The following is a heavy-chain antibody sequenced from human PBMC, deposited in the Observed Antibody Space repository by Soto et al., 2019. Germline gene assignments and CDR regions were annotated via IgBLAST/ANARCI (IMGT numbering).Heavy chain of an antibody. Sequence: QVQLQESGPGLVKPSETPSLTCTVSGGSISSYYWSWIRQPPGKGLEWIGYIYYSGSTNYNPSLKSRVTISVDTSKNQFSLKLSSVTAADTAVYYCARARSSGWVHYYYGMDVWGQGTTVTVSS. V-gene: IGHV4-59*01. D-gene: IGHD6-19*01. CDR3: ARARSSGWVHYYYGMDV. CDR2: IYYSGST. J-gene: IGHJ6*02. CDR1: GGSISSYY.